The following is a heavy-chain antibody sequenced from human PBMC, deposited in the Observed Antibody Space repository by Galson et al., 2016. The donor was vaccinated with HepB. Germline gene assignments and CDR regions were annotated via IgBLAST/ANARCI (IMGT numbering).Heavy chain of an antibody. V-gene: IGHV2-5*02. CDR3: AHRRAGCCSGWNMDVFDY. CDR1: GFSLSTSGVG. Sequence: PALVKPTQTLILTCTFSGFSLSTSGVGVGWIRQPPGKALEWLALIYWDDDKRYSPSLKSRLTITKDTSKNQVVLAMTNMDPVDTATYYCAHRRAGCCSGWNMDVFDYWGQGTLVTVSS. J-gene: IGHJ4*02. D-gene: IGHD6-19*01. CDR2: IYWDDDK.